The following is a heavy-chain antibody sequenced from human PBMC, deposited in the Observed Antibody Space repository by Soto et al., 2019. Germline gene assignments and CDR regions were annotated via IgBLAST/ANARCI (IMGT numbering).Heavy chain of an antibody. CDR3: TTYDYIWGSDRYRWAC. Sequence: EVQLVESGGGLVKPGGSLRLSCAASGFTFSNAWMSWVRQAPGKGLEWVARIKSKIDGGTMDHAAPLKGRFTITRDDSKNTLYLQMDSLETEDTAVSYCTTYDYIWGSDRYRWACWGQGVLVTVSS. CDR2: IKSKIDGGTM. CDR1: GFTFSNAW. D-gene: IGHD3-16*02. V-gene: IGHV3-15*01. J-gene: IGHJ4*02.